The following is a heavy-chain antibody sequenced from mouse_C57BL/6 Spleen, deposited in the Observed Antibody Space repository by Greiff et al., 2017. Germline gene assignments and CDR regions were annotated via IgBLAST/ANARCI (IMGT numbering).Heavy chain of an antibody. Sequence: QVQLQQPGAELVKPGASVKMSCKASGYTFTSYWITWVKQRPGQGLEWIGDIYPGSGSTNYTQKFKSKATLTVEPSSSTAYMQLSSLTSEYSAVYYCARAGYDDDDDAGGDATDYWGQGTSVTVSS. CDR1: GYTFTSYW. V-gene: IGHV1-55*01. D-gene: IGHD2-4*01. CDR3: ARAGYDDDDDAGGDATDY. J-gene: IGHJ4*01. CDR2: IYPGSGST.